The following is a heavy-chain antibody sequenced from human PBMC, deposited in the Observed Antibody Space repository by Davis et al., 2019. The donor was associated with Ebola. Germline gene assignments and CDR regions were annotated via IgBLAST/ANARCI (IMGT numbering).Heavy chain of an antibody. CDR3: AKDPGGGSYFDY. J-gene: IGHJ4*02. V-gene: IGHV3-23*01. Sequence: PGGSLRLSCAASGFTFSSYAMSWVRQAPGKGLEWVSAISGSGGSTYYADSVKGRFTISRDNSKNTLFLQMNSLRAEDTAVYYCAKDPGGGSYFDYWGQGTLVTVSS. CDR2: ISGSGGST. CDR1: GFTFSSYA. D-gene: IGHD2-15*01.